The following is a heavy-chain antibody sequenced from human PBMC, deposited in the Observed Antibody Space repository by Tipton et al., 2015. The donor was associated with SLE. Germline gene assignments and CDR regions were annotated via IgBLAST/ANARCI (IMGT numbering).Heavy chain of an antibody. D-gene: IGHD3-22*01. J-gene: IGHJ2*01. V-gene: IGHV4-61*09. CDR2: IYTSGST. CDR3: ARGGATMIGYFDL. CDR1: GGSISSGSYY. Sequence: TLSLTCTVSGGSISSGSYYWSWIRQPAGKGLEWIGYIYTSGSTNYNPSLKSRVTISVDTSKNQFSLKLSSVTAADTAVYYCARGGATMIGYFDLWGRGTLVTVSS.